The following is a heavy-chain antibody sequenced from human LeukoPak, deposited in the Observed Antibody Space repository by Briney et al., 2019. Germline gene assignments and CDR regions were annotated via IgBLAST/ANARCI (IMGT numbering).Heavy chain of an antibody. J-gene: IGHJ6*02. CDR2: IIPIFGTA. CDR1: GGTFSSYA. CDR3: ASSGASYYYGSGSPGYGMDV. D-gene: IGHD3-10*01. V-gene: IGHV1-69*05. Sequence: SVKVSCKASGGTFSSYAISWVRQAPGQGLEWMGGIIPIFGTANYAQKFQGRVTITTDESTSTAYMELSSLRSEGTAVYYCASSGASYYYGSGSPGYGMDVWGQGTTVTVSS.